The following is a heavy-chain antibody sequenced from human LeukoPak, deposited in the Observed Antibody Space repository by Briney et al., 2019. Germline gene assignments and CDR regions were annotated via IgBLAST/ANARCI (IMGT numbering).Heavy chain of an antibody. J-gene: IGHJ4*02. D-gene: IGHD4-17*01. Sequence: QPGGSLRLSCVASGFTFSTYGMHWVRQAPGKGLEWVAIIWYDGSSKYYADSVKGRFTIPRDNSKNTLYLQLNSLRVEDTAMYYCARSGDGDYKALDYWGQGAPVTVSS. CDR2: IWYDGSSK. V-gene: IGHV3-33*01. CDR3: ARSGDGDYKALDY. CDR1: GFTFSTYG.